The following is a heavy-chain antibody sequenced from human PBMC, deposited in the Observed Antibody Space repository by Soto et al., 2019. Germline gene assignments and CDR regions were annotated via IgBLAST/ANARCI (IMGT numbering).Heavy chain of an antibody. V-gene: IGHV3-74*01. CDR1: GFTFSNSW. J-gene: IGHJ4*02. CDR2: INTDGSYI. CDR3: ASSVVWALDRNY. Sequence: RLSCAASGFTFSNSWMHWVRQTPGKGLVWVSRINTDGSYINYVDSVKGRFTVSRDNAKSTLYLQMNSLRAEDSAVYYCASSVVWALDRNYWGQGTHVTVSS. D-gene: IGHD2-15*01.